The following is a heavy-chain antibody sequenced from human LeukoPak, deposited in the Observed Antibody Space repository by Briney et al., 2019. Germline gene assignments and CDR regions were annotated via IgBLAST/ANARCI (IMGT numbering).Heavy chain of an antibody. D-gene: IGHD1-26*01. V-gene: IGHV4-59*11. Sequence: SETLSLTCTVSGGSISSHYWSWIRQPPGKGLEWIGYIYYSGSTNYNPSLKSRVTMSVDTSKNQFSLKLSSVTAADTAVYYCAGESGSYYAWVYWGQGTLVTVSS. CDR1: GGSISSHY. CDR2: IYYSGST. J-gene: IGHJ4*02. CDR3: AGESGSYYAWVY.